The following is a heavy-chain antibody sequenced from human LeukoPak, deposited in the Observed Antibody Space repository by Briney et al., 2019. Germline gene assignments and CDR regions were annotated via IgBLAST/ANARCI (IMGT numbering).Heavy chain of an antibody. CDR1: GGSFSGYF. J-gene: IGHJ4*02. D-gene: IGHD2-2*01. Sequence: SETLSLTCAVYGGSFSGYFWSWIRQPPGKGLEWIGEINHSGSTNYNPSLKSRVTISVDTSKNQFSLKLSSVTAADTAVYYCARMGKLGYCSSTSCYRLKFTFDYWGQGTLVTVSS. CDR3: ARMGKLGYCSSTSCYRLKFTFDY. V-gene: IGHV4-34*01. CDR2: INHSGST.